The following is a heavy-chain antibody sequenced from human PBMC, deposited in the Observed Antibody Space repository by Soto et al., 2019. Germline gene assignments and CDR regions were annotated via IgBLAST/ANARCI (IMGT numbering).Heavy chain of an antibody. CDR1: GGTFSSYA. V-gene: IGHV1-69*06. CDR3: ARVGDTMVRGVIIHYYYYGMDV. CDR2: IIPIFGTA. Sequence: SVKVSCKASGGTFSSYAISWVRQAPGQGLEWMGGIIPIFGTANYAQKFQGRVTITADKSTSTAYMELSSLRSEDTAVYYCARVGDTMVRGVIIHYYYYGMDVWGQGTTVTVYS. J-gene: IGHJ6*02. D-gene: IGHD3-10*01.